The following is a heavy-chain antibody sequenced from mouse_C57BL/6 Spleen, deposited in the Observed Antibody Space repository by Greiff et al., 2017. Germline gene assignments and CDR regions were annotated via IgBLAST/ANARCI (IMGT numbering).Heavy chain of an antibody. D-gene: IGHD2-4*01. Sequence: EVQLVESGGGLVQPKGSLKLSCAASGFTFNTYAMHWVRQAPGKGLEWVARIRSKSSNSASYYADSVKDRLTISRNDSQSMLKRQMNNLKTGDTAMYYCVRGDYPYYFDYWGKGTTLTVSS. CDR2: IRSKSSNSAS. CDR1: GFTFNTYA. V-gene: IGHV10-3*01. CDR3: VRGDYPYYFDY. J-gene: IGHJ2*01.